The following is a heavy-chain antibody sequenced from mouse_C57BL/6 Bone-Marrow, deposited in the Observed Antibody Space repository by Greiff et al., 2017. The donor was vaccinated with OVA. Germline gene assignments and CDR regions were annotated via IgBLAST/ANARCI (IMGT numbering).Heavy chain of an antibody. CDR3: ARHEEDYDYCGVFFSY. CDR2: FYPGSGSI. CDR1: GYTFTEYT. J-gene: IGHJ3*01. D-gene: IGHD2-4*01. Sequence: QVQLKESGAELVKPGASVKLSCKASGYTFTEYTIHWVKQRSGQGLEWIGWFYPGSGSIKYNEKFQDKATLTADKSSSTVYMVLSRLTSEDSAVYFCARHEEDYDYCGVFFSYWGQGTLVTVSA. V-gene: IGHV1-62-2*01.